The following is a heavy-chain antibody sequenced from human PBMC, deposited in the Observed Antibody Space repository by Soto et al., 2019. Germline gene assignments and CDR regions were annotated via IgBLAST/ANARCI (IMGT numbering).Heavy chain of an antibody. CDR2: IYYSGST. Sequence: PSETLSLTCTVSGGSISSYYWSWMRQPPGKGLEWIGYIYYSGSTNYNPSLKSRVTISVDTSKNQFSLKLSSVTAADTAVYYCARETQSSPYSGPYLDYWGQGTLVTVSS. V-gene: IGHV4-59*01. CDR3: ARETQSSPYSGPYLDY. CDR1: GGSISSYY. D-gene: IGHD5-12*01. J-gene: IGHJ4*02.